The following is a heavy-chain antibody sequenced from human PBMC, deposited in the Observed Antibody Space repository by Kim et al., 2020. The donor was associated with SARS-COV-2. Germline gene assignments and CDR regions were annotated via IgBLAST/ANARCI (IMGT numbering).Heavy chain of an antibody. CDR2: IYYSGST. D-gene: IGHD6-13*01. Sequence: SETLSLTCTVSGGSVSSGSYYWSWIRQPPGKGLEWIGYIYYSGSTNYNPSLKSRVTISVDTSKNQFSLKLSSVTAADTAVYYCARDKTAAGRSYYYYYGMDVWGQGTTVTVSS. CDR1: GGSVSSGSYY. J-gene: IGHJ6*02. V-gene: IGHV4-61*01. CDR3: ARDKTAAGRSYYYYYGMDV.